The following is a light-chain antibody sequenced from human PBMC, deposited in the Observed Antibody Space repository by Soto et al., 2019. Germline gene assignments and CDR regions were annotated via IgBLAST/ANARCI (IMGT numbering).Light chain of an antibody. Sequence: QSALTKPASVSGSPGQSITISCTGTSSDVGGYNYVSWYQQHPGKAPKLMIYDVSNRPSGVSNRFSGSKSGNTASLTISGLQAEDEAEYYCTSYTSSITLVVFGGGTKLTVL. V-gene: IGLV2-14*01. CDR3: TSYTSSITLVV. J-gene: IGLJ2*01. CDR2: DVS. CDR1: SSDVGGYNY.